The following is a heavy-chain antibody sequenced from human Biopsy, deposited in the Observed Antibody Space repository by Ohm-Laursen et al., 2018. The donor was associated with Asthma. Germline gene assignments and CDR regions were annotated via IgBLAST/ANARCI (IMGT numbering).Heavy chain of an antibody. J-gene: IGHJ6*02. CDR3: ASYEVVTAILPMDV. D-gene: IGHD2-21*02. CDR1: GFSFSRYG. Sequence: RLSCTASGFSFSRYGMHWVRQAPGKGLEWVAVISFDGSNKYYGDSVKGRFTIARDNSKNTVYLQMNSLRAEDTAVYYCASYEVVTAILPMDVWGQGTTVTVSS. CDR2: ISFDGSNK. V-gene: IGHV3-30*03.